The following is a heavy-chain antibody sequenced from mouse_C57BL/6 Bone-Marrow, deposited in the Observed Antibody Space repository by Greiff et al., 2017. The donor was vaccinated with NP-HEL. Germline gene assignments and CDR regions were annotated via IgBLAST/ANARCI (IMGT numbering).Heavy chain of an antibody. CDR2: INPNNGGT. CDR3: ARDTTVVATPLAY. Sequence: VQLQQSGPELVKPGASVKISCKASGYTFTDYYMNWVKQSHGKSLEWIGDINPNNGGTSYNQKFKGKATLTVDKSSSTAYMELRSLTSEDSAVYYCARDTTVVATPLAYWGQGTLVTVSA. V-gene: IGHV1-26*01. D-gene: IGHD1-1*01. CDR1: GYTFTDYY. J-gene: IGHJ3*01.